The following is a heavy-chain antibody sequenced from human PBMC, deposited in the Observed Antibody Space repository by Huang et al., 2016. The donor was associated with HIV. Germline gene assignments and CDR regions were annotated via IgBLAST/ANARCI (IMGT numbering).Heavy chain of an antibody. Sequence: QVQLVESGGGVVQPGRSLRISCAASGFTFSSYGMPWVRQAPGKGLECGAVISYDGKTKYYADSVKGRFSISRDNSKTTVYLQLNSLRVEDTAVYYCAKGGSAAAVLDFWGQGTLVTVSS. D-gene: IGHD6-13*01. CDR2: ISYDGKTK. CDR1: GFTFSSYG. CDR3: AKGGSAAAVLDF. V-gene: IGHV3-30*18. J-gene: IGHJ4*02.